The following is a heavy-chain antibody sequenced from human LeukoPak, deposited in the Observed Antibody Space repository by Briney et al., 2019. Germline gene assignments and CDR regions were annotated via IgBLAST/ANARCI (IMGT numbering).Heavy chain of an antibody. CDR1: GGSISGSY. V-gene: IGHV4-59*01. CDR2: IYYSGST. CDR3: GRGPYYFDN. J-gene: IGHJ4*02. Sequence: SETLSLTCSVSGGSISGSYWSWIRQPPGKGVEWIGNIYYSGSTNFNPSLKSRVTVSVDTSKNQFSLQLSSVTAADTAVYYCGRGPYYFDNWGQGTLVTVSS.